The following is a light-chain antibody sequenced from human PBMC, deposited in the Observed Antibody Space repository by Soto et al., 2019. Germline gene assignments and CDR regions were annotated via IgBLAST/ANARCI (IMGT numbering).Light chain of an antibody. V-gene: IGLV2-14*01. J-gene: IGLJ1*01. CDR3: SSFTTPSTHV. CDR1: SSVIGAYDY. CDR2: EVN. Sequence: APIQPASTSGPHGQWIATSCTVTSSVIGAYDYVSGFQQHPGKAPKLMIAEVNNRPSGGSNRFSGYKSGNTAYLTISGLEVEHEAEHFCSSFTTPSTHVLGTGTKVTVL.